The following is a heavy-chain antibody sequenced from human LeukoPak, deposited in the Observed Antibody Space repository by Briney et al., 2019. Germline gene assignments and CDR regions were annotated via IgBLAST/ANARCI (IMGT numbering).Heavy chain of an antibody. V-gene: IGHV4-39*01. CDR3: ARQRHRTFDY. CDR2: IYYSGST. Sequence: SETLSLTCTVSGGSISSYYWGWIRQPPGKGLEWIGSIYYSGSTYYNPSLKSRVTISVDTSKNQFSLKLSSVTAADTAVYYCARQRHRTFDYWGQGTLVTVSS. J-gene: IGHJ4*02. CDR1: GGSISSYY.